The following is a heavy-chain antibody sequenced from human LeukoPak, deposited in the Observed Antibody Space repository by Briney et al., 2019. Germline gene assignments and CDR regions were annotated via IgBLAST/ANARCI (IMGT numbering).Heavy chain of an antibody. V-gene: IGHV4-4*07. CDR1: GGSISSYC. Sequence: SETLSLTCTVSGGSISSYCWSWIRQPAGKGLEWIGRIYTSGSTNYNPSLKSRVTMSVDTSKNQFSLKLSSVTAADTAVYYCARHLGWFGELLNDYWGQGTLVTVSS. CDR3: ARHLGWFGELLNDY. CDR2: IYTSGST. J-gene: IGHJ4*02. D-gene: IGHD3-10*01.